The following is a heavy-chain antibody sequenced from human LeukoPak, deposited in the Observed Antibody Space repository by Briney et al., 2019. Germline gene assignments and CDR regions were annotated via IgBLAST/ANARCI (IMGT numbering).Heavy chain of an antibody. J-gene: IGHJ4*02. V-gene: IGHV4-30-4*01. D-gene: IGHD4-17*01. CDR1: GGSISSGDYY. CDR3: AREDGDYSFDY. CDR2: IYYSGST. Sequence: SETLSLTCTVSGGSISSGDYYWSWIRQPPGKGLEWIGYIYYSGSTYYNPSLKSRVTISVDTSKTQFSLTVSSVTAADTAVYYCAREDGDYSFDYWGQGALVTVSS.